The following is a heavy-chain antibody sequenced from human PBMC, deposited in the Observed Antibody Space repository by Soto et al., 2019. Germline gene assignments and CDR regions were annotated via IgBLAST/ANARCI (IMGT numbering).Heavy chain of an antibody. V-gene: IGHV4-30-4*01. CDR1: GGSISSGDYY. CDR2: IYYSGST. CDR3: ARYRRTESWFDP. Sequence: PSETLSLTCTVSGGSISSGDYYWSWIRQPPGKGLEWIGYIYYSGSTYYNPSLKSRVTISVDTSKNQFSLKLSSVTAADTAVYYCARYRRTESWFDPWGQGTQVTVSS. J-gene: IGHJ5*02.